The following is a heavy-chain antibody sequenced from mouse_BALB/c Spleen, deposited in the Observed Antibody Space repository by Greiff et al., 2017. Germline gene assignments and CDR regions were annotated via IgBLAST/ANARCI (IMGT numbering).Heavy chain of an antibody. CDR3: AREGGFDY. CDR1: GYAFSSSW. V-gene: IGHV1-82*01. J-gene: IGHJ2*01. CDR2: IYPGDGDT. Sequence: VQLQQSGPELVKPGASVKISCKASGYAFSSSWMNWVKQRPGQGLEWIGRIYPGDGDTNYNGKFKGKATLTADKSSSTAYMQLSSLTSVDSAVYFCAREGGFDYWGQGTTLTVSS.